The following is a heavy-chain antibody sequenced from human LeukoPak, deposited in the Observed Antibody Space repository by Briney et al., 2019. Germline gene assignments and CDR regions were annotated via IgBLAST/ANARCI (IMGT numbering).Heavy chain of an antibody. CDR1: GYTFTGYY. V-gene: IGHV1-2*02. J-gene: IGHJ4*02. Sequence: ASVKVSCKASGYTFTGYYMHWVRQAPGQGLGWMGWINPNSGGTNYAQKFQGRVTMTRDTFISTAYMELSRLRSDDTAVYYCARDLLGGYSPYYFDYWGQGTLVTVSS. CDR2: INPNSGGT. D-gene: IGHD5-12*01. CDR3: ARDLLGGYSPYYFDY.